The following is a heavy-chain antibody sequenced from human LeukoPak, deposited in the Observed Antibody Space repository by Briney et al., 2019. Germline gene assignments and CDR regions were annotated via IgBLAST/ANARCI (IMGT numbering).Heavy chain of an antibody. CDR3: ARLRLGELSFGY. J-gene: IGHJ4*02. Sequence: SETLSLTCTVSGGSISSGGYYWSWIRQHPGKGLEWIGYIYYSGSTYYNPSLKSRVTISVDTSKNQLSLKLSSVTAADTAVYYCARLRLGELSFGYWGQGTLVTVSS. CDR2: IYYSGST. D-gene: IGHD3-16*02. CDR1: GGSISSGGYY. V-gene: IGHV4-31*03.